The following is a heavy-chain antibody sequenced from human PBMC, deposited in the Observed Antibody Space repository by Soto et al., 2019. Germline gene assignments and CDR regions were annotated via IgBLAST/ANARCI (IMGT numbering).Heavy chain of an antibody. CDR3: ARVSVDVPE. Sequence: QLQLVQSGAEVTKPVASVKVSCKISGPTFIAYYIHWVREAPGQGLEWMGWIDPKSGGTTSEQKFLGRVTMTRDTSINTAYMELNRLTPDDTAVYYCARVSVDVPEWGQGTLISVSS. V-gene: IGHV1-2*02. J-gene: IGHJ4*02. CDR2: IDPKSGGT. CDR1: GPTFIAYY. D-gene: IGHD5-12*01.